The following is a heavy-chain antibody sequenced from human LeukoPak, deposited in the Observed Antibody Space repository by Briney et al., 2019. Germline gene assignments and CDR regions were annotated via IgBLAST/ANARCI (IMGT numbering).Heavy chain of an antibody. CDR2: FDPEDGET. Sequence: ASVKVSCKVSGYTPTELSMHWVRQAPGKGLEWMGGFDPEDGETIYAQKFQGRVTMTEDTSTDTAYMELSSLRSEDTAVYYCASYPLRGVIVRFDYWGQGTLVTVSS. D-gene: IGHD3-10*01. CDR1: GYTPTELS. V-gene: IGHV1-24*01. CDR3: ASYPLRGVIVRFDY. J-gene: IGHJ4*02.